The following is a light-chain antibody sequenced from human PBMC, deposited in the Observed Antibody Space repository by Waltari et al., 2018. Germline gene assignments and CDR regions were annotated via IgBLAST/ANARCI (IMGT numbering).Light chain of an antibody. Sequence: SVVTQPDFVSGSPGQSLTISCTVPPTAMKTSNLVSWYQKYPGKAPRLIIYDVSARPSGISSRFSGSKSGNTASLTISGLQAEDEADYYCSSFASTTTVFGGGTKVTVL. V-gene: IGLV2-14*03. J-gene: IGLJ3*02. CDR3: SSFASTTTV. CDR2: DVS. CDR1: PTAMKTSNL.